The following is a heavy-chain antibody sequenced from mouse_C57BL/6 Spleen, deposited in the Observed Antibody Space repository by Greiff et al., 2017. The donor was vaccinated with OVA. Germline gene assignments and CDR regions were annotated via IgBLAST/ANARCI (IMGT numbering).Heavy chain of an antibody. J-gene: IGHJ2*01. CDR1: GFTFSSYG. D-gene: IGHD3-3*01. CDR2: ISSGGSYP. Sequence: EVQLQESGGDLVKPGGSLKLSCAASGFTFSSYGMSWVRQTPDKRLEWVATISSGGSYPYYPDSVKGRFTISRDNAKNTLYLQMSSLKSEDTAMYYCARQEGRYFDYWGQGTTLTVSS. CDR3: ARQEGRYFDY. V-gene: IGHV5-6*01.